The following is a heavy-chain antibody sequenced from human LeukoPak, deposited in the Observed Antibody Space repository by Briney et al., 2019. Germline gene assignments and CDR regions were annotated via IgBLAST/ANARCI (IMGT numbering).Heavy chain of an antibody. Sequence: SETLSLTCTVSGGSISSYYWSWIRQPAGKGLEWIGRIYTSGSTNYNPSLKSRVTMSVDTSKNQFSLKLSSVTAADTAVYYCARDKYYYGSGSYVHFDYWGQGTLVTVSS. J-gene: IGHJ4*02. CDR3: ARDKYYYGSGSYVHFDY. CDR2: IYTSGST. CDR1: GGSISSYY. V-gene: IGHV4-4*07. D-gene: IGHD3-10*01.